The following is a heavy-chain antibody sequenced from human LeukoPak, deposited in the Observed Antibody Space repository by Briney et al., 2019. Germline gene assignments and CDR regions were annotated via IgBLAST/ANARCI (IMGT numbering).Heavy chain of an antibody. D-gene: IGHD1-14*01. CDR2: IYWDDDK. V-gene: IGHV2-5*02. CDR3: AHHSLTIFEY. CDR1: GFSLSTSRVG. Sequence: SGPTLVNPTQTLTLTCTFSGFSLSTSRVGVGWIRQPPGKALEWLALIYWDDDKRYSPSLKSRLILTKDTSKDQVVLTMTNTDPVDTATYYCAHHSLTIFEYWGQGTLVTVSS. J-gene: IGHJ4*02.